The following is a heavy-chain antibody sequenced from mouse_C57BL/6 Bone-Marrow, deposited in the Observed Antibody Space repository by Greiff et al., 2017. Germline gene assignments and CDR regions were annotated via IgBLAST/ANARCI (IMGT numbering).Heavy chain of an antibody. CDR3: AIRKGVNYVNYPFAR. V-gene: IGHV1-7*01. J-gene: IGHJ3*01. Sequence: VKLMEPGAELAKPGASVKLSCKASGYTFTSYWMHWVKQRPGQGLEWIGYINPSSGYTKYNQKFKDKATLTADKSSSTAYMQLSSLTYEDSAVYYCAIRKGVNYVNYPFARRGQGTLVTVSA. CDR2: INPSSGYT. D-gene: IGHD2-1*01. CDR1: GYTFTSYW.